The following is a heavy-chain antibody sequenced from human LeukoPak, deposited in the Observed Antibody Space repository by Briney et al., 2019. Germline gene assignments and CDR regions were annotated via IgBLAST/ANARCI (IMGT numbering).Heavy chain of an antibody. CDR1: GFTFSSYS. V-gene: IGHV3-21*01. Sequence: GGSLRLSCAASGFTFSSYSMNWVRQAPGKGLEWVSSISSSSYIYYADSVKGRFTISRDNAKNSLYLQMNSLRAEDTAVYYCARDGSIFGVVTLPDYWGQGTLVTVSS. J-gene: IGHJ4*02. CDR2: ISSSSYI. D-gene: IGHD3-3*01. CDR3: ARDGSIFGVVTLPDY.